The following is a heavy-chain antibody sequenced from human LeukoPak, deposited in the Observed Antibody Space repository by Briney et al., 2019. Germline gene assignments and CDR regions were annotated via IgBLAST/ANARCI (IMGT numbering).Heavy chain of an antibody. V-gene: IGHV4-61*01. CDR1: GGSISSSSYY. CDR3: ARGEIAVAGHFDY. CDR2: IYYSGST. J-gene: IGHJ4*02. D-gene: IGHD6-19*01. Sequence: PSETLSLTCTVSGGSISSSSYYWSWIRQPPGKGLEWIGYIYYSGSTNYNPSLKSRVTISVDTSKNQFSLKLSSVTAADTAVYYCARGEIAVAGHFDYWGQGTLVTVSS.